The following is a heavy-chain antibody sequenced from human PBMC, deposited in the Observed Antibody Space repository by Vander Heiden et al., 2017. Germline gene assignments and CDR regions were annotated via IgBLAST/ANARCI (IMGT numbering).Heavy chain of an antibody. CDR1: GFTFSSYG. V-gene: IGHV3-33*01. CDR3: ARDRSTIFDY. D-gene: IGHD3-3*01. J-gene: IGHJ4*02. Sequence: QLVESGGGVVQPGRSLRLSCAASGFTFSSYGMHWVRQAPGKGLEWVAIIWYDGSKKYDADSVKGRVTISRDNSKNTLYLKMKSLRAEDTAVYYCARDRSTIFDYWGQGTLVTVSS. CDR2: IWYDGSKK.